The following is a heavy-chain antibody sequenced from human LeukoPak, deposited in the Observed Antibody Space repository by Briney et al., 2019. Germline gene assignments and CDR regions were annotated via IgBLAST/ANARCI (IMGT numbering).Heavy chain of an antibody. Sequence: PGRPLRLSCEGPGFPLRSHAMHWVRQGPGIGLEWVAGILYDGSNKYYADSVKGRFTISRDNSKNTLYLQMHSLRAEDTAVCYCARDSERSGSPGAFDIWGQGTMVTVSS. D-gene: IGHD1-26*01. CDR3: ARDSERSGSPGAFDI. J-gene: IGHJ3*02. CDR2: ILYDGSNK. V-gene: IGHV3-30*04. CDR1: GFPLRSHA.